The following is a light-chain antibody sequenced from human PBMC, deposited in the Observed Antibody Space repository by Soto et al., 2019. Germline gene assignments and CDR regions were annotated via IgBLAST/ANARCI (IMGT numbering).Light chain of an antibody. CDR2: DAS. J-gene: IGKJ1*01. CDR1: QSISSW. Sequence: DIQMTQSPSTLSASVGDRVTITCRASQSISSWLAWYQQKAGKAPKLLIYDASSLECGVPSRFSGSGSGTEFTLTISSLQPDDVATYYCQQYNSYPWTFGQGTKVEIK. CDR3: QQYNSYPWT. V-gene: IGKV1-5*01.